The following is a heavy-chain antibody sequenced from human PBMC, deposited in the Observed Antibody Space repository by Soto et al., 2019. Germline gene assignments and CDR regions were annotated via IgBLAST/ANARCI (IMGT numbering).Heavy chain of an antibody. CDR1: GFTFDDYA. D-gene: IGHD6-13*01. J-gene: IGHJ4*02. CDR2: ISWNSGSI. Sequence: EVPLVESGGGLVQPGRSLRLSCAASGFTFDDYAMHWVRQAPGKGLEWVSGISWNSGSIGYADSVKGRFTISTDNAKNSLYLQMNSLSAKDTALYYFAKGGQLGVEGGGYWGQGTLVTVSS. V-gene: IGHV3-9*01. CDR3: AKGGQLGVEGGGY.